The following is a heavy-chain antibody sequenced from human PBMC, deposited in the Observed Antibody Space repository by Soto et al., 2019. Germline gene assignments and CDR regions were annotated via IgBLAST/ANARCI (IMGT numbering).Heavy chain of an antibody. D-gene: IGHD3-22*01. V-gene: IGHV4-38-2*01. J-gene: IGHJ6*02. Sequence: KTSETLSLTCAVSGYSISSGYYWGWIRQPPGKGLEWIGSIYHSGSTYYNPSLKSRVTISVDTSKNQFSLKLSSVTAADTAVYYCARCYYYDSSGYWFYYYYGMDVWGQGTTVTVSS. CDR3: ARCYYYDSSGYWFYYYYGMDV. CDR1: GYSISSGYY. CDR2: IYHSGST.